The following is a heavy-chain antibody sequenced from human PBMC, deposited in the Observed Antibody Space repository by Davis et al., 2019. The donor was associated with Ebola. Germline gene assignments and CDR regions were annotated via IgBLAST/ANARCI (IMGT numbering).Heavy chain of an antibody. D-gene: IGHD4-11*01. V-gene: IGHV3-33*01. Sequence: PGGSLRLSCAASGFTFSSYGMHWVRQAPGKGLEWVAVIWYDGSNKYYADSVKGRFTISRDNSKNTLYLQMNSLRAEDTAVYYCARDYDYSNFNYYYYGMDVWGQGTTVTVSS. CDR2: IWYDGSNK. CDR3: ARDYDYSNFNYYYYGMDV. J-gene: IGHJ6*02. CDR1: GFTFSSYG.